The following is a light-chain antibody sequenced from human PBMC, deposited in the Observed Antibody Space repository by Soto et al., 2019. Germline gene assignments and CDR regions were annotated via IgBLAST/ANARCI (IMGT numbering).Light chain of an antibody. Sequence: DIVLTQSPGTLSLSPGERATLSCRASQSFSSTFFAWYQQKPGQAPRLLMFGASNRATGIPDRFSGSGSGTDFTLTISRLEPEDFAMYYCQQYGTSPRGTFGQGTKVEVK. J-gene: IGKJ1*01. V-gene: IGKV3-20*01. CDR3: QQYGTSPRGT. CDR2: GAS. CDR1: QSFSSTF.